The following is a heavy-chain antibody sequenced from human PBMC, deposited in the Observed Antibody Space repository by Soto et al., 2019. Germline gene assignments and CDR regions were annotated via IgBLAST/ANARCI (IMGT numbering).Heavy chain of an antibody. CDR3: CKEITYSGYDHKPT. CDR2: INGKPGGGTT. Sequence: PVWSLRLSCAASGFSFNNAWMIWVRQAPGKGLEWVGRINGKPGGGTTDYAAPVKGRFIISRDDSENALYMQMNSLKIEDTAVYYCCKEITYSGYDHKPTWGQGTRGTVSA. J-gene: IGHJ4*02. V-gene: IGHV3-15*01. CDR1: GFSFNNAW. D-gene: IGHD6-25*01.